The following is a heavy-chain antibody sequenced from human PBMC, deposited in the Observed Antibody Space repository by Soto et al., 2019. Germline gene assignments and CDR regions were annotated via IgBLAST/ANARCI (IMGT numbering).Heavy chain of an antibody. J-gene: IGHJ6*02. D-gene: IGHD6-6*01. Sequence: GGSLRLSCAASGFTFSSYGMHWVRQAPGKGLEWVAVISYDGSNKYYADSVKGRFTISRDNSKITLYLQMNSLRAEDTAVYYGAKGDSSSRYLEGYGMDVWGQGTTVTVSS. V-gene: IGHV3-30*18. CDR1: GFTFSSYG. CDR2: ISYDGSNK. CDR3: AKGDSSSRYLEGYGMDV.